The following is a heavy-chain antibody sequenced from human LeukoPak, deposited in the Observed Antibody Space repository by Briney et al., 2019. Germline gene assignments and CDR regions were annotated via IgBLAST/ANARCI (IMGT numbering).Heavy chain of an antibody. CDR2: FDPEDGET. D-gene: IGHD3-10*01. CDR1: GYTLTELS. V-gene: IGHV1-24*01. J-gene: IGHJ6*04. CDR3: ATEGNTMVLGAECYYYYGMDV. Sequence: EASVKVSCKVSGYTLTELSMHWVRQAPGKGLEWMGGFDPEDGETIYAQKFQGRVTMTEDTSTDTAYMELSSLRSEDTAVYYCATEGNTMVLGAECYYYYGMDVWGKGTTVTVSS.